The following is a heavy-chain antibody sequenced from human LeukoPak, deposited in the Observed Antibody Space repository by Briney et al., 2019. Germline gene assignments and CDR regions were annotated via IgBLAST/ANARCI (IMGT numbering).Heavy chain of an antibody. CDR3: ARDMVVARLLTDWFDP. J-gene: IGHJ5*02. V-gene: IGHV3-21*04. CDR1: GFTFSSYS. D-gene: IGHD2-21*01. Sequence: GGSLRLSCAVSGFTFSSYSMNWVRQAPGKGLEWVSFISTSSIYIYYADSVKGRFTISRDNAKNSLYLQMNSLRAEDTAVYYCARDMVVARLLTDWFDPWGQGTLVTVSS. CDR2: ISTSSIYI.